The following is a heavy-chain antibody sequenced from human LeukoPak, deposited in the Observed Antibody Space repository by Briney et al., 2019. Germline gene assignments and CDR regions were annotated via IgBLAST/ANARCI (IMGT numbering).Heavy chain of an antibody. Sequence: GGSLRLSCAASGFSFSNYGIHWVRQAPGKGLEWVAVISYDGNNKYYADSVKGRFTISRDNSKNTLYLQMNSLRAEDTAVYYCAKDRGGAYYESSVDIWGQGTMVTVSS. CDR2: ISYDGNNK. J-gene: IGHJ3*02. CDR3: AKDRGGAYYESSVDI. V-gene: IGHV3-30*18. D-gene: IGHD3-22*01. CDR1: GFSFSNYG.